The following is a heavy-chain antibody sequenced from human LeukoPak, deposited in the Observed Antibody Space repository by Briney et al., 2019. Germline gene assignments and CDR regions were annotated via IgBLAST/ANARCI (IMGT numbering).Heavy chain of an antibody. V-gene: IGHV3-30*02. D-gene: IGHD3-10*01. CDR3: ARDREKFGFDP. CDR2: IRYDGSNK. J-gene: IGHJ5*02. Sequence: GGSLRLSCAASGFTFSDYGMHWVRQAPGKGLEWVAFIRYDGSNKDYADSVKGRFTISRDMSKNTLYVQMNSLRPEDTAVYYCARDREKFGFDPWGQGTLVTVSS. CDR1: GFTFSDYG.